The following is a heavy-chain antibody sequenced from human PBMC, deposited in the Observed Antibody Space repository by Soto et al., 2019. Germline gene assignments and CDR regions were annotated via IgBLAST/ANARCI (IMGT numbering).Heavy chain of an antibody. CDR1: GFTFDDYA. D-gene: IGHD3-3*01. Sequence: GGSLRLSCAASGFTFDDYAMHWVRQAPGKGLEWVSGISWNSGSIGYADSVKGRFTISRDNAKNSLYLQMNSLRAEDTAVYYCARVGMRSYDFWSGYYPYYYYGMDVWGQGTTVTVSS. CDR3: ARVGMRSYDFWSGYYPYYYYGMDV. V-gene: IGHV3-9*01. CDR2: ISWNSGSI. J-gene: IGHJ6*02.